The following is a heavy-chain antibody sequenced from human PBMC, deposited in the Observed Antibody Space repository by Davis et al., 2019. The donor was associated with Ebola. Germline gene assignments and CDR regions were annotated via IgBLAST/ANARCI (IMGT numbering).Heavy chain of an antibody. CDR1: GFTFSSYS. J-gene: IGHJ5*02. CDR3: ARVAVINGWFDP. V-gene: IGHV3-21*01. Sequence: GGSLRLSCAASGFTFSSYSMNWVRQAPGQGLEWVSSISSSSSYIYYADSVKGRFTISRDNAKNSLYLQMNSLRAEDTAVYYCARVAVINGWFDPWGQGTLVTVSS. D-gene: IGHD2-21*01. CDR2: ISSSSSYI.